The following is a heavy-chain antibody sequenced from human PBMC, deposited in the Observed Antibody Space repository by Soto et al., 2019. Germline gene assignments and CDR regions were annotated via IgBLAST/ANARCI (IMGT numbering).Heavy chain of an antibody. CDR1: DGSVSSYY. CDR3: ARRYGASFDY. CDR2: ISYSGST. Sequence: SETLSLTCTVSDGSVSSYYWSWIRQPPGKGLECIGYISYSGSTKYNPSLKSRVTISVDTSKNQFSLKLSSVTAADTAVYYCARRYGASFDYWGQGTLVTVSS. V-gene: IGHV4-59*02. J-gene: IGHJ4*02. D-gene: IGHD4-17*01.